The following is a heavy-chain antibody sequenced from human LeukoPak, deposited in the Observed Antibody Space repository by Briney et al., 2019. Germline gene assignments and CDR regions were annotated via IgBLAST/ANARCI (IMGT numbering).Heavy chain of an antibody. Sequence: GGSLRFSCAASGFTFSDYSMTWIRQAPGEGLEWVSYISSSDSTIYYANSVKGRFTISRDNAKNSLFLQMNSLRAEDTAVYYCARSGPHYYYGLDVWGQGTTVTVSS. D-gene: IGHD3-3*01. CDR2: ISSSDSTI. V-gene: IGHV3-11*01. CDR3: ARSGPHYYYGLDV. CDR1: GFTFSDYS. J-gene: IGHJ6*02.